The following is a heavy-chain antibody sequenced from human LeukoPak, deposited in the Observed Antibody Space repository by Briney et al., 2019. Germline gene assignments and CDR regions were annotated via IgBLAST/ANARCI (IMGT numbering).Heavy chain of an antibody. CDR2: IIPIFGTA. CDR3: ARDRPSYYDSSGYYGGDY. Sequence: SVKVSCKASGGTFSSYAISWVRQAPGQGLEWMGGIIPIFGTANYAQKFQGRVTITADEYTSTAYMELSSLRSEDTAVYYCARDRPSYYDSSGYYGGDYWGQGTLVTVSS. V-gene: IGHV1-69*13. CDR1: GGTFSSYA. J-gene: IGHJ4*02. D-gene: IGHD3-22*01.